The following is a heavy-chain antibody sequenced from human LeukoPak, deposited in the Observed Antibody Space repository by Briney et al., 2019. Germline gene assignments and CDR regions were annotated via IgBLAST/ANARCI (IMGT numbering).Heavy chain of an antibody. Sequence: PSETLSLTCTVSGGSISSYYWSWIRQPPGKGLEWIGYIYYSGSTNYNPSLKSRVTISVDTSKNQFSLKLSSVTAADTAVYYCARGVMYSSSKGDLTLHYYFDYWGQGTLVTVSS. J-gene: IGHJ4*02. CDR2: IYYSGST. D-gene: IGHD6-6*01. CDR1: GGSISSYY. V-gene: IGHV4-59*01. CDR3: ARGVMYSSSKGDLTLHYYFDY.